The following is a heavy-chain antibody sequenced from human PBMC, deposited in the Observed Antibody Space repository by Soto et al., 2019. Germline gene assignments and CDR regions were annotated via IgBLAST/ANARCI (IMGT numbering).Heavy chain of an antibody. CDR3: ARGAHVCIQH. CDR1: GRSLSSSIYY. D-gene: IGHD2-8*01. V-gene: IGHV4-61*05. Sequence: SETLSLTCTVSGRSLSSSIYYWSWIRQPPGKGLEWIGYIYYSGSTNYNPSLKSRVTISVDRSKNQFSLKLSSVTAAYTAVYYCARGAHVCIQHWGQGSLGTVSS. J-gene: IGHJ1*01. CDR2: IYYSGST.